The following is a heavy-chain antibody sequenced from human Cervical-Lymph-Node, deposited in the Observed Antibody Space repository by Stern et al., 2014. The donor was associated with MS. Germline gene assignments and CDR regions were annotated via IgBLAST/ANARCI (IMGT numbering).Heavy chain of an antibody. CDR1: GGSFSGYY. CDR2: INHSGST. J-gene: IGHJ4*02. D-gene: IGHD5-24*01. Sequence: QVQLVQWGAGLLKPSETLSLTCAVYGGSFSGYYWSWIRQPPGKGLEWIGEINHSGSTNYNPSLKSRVTISVDTSKNQFSLKLSSVTAADTAVYYCARGRRERWLQLSYPFDYWGQGTLVTVSS. V-gene: IGHV4-34*01. CDR3: ARGRRERWLQLSYPFDY.